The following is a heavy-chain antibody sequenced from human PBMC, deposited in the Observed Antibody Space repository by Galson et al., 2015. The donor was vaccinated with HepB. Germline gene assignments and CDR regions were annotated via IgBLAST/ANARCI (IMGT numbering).Heavy chain of an antibody. Sequence: SLRLSCAASGFTFIAYGMHWVRQAPGKGLEWGAVISYDGADKYYADSVRGRFTISRDNSKNTLYLQMTSPRAEDTAVYYCARDLYRNELLYFGESSPPPSYYGMDVWGPGTTVTVSS. J-gene: IGHJ6*02. D-gene: IGHD3-10*01. CDR1: GFTFIAYG. V-gene: IGHV3-30*04. CDR2: ISYDGADK. CDR3: ARDLYRNELLYFGESSPPPSYYGMDV.